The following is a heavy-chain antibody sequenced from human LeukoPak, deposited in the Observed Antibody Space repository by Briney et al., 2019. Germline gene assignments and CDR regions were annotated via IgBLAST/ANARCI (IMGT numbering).Heavy chain of an antibody. CDR3: ARDDYGDYQTKYYYYGMDV. V-gene: IGHV1-18*01. J-gene: IGHJ6*02. CDR2: ISAYNGNT. Sequence: ASVKVSCKASGYTFTSYGISWVRQAPGQGLEWMGWISAYNGNTNYAQKLQGRVTMTTDTSTSTAYMELRSLRSDDTAVYYCARDDYGDYQTKYYYYGMDVWGQGTTVTVSS. CDR1: GYTFTSYG. D-gene: IGHD4-17*01.